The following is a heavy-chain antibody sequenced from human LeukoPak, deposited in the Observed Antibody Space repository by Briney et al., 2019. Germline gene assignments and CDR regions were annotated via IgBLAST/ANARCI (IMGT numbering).Heavy chain of an antibody. CDR3: AKVGGSGSYSGAGDLDY. Sequence: GRSLRLSCAASGFTFDDYAMHWVRQAPGKGLEWVAFIRYDGSNKYYADSVKGRFTISRDNSKNTLYLQMNSLRAEDTAVYYCAKVGGSGSYSGAGDLDYWGQGTLVTVSS. CDR2: IRYDGSNK. V-gene: IGHV3-30*02. CDR1: GFTFDDYA. J-gene: IGHJ4*02. D-gene: IGHD1-26*01.